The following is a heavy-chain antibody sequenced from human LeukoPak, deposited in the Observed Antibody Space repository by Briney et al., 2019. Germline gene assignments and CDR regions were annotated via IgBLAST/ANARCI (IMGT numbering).Heavy chain of an antibody. V-gene: IGHV5-10-1*01. J-gene: IGHJ5*02. CDR1: GYSFTSYW. D-gene: IGHD3-10*01. CDR3: ARRSRFGALTS. CDR2: IDPSDSYT. Sequence: GESLKISGKGSGYSFTSYWISWVRQMPGKGLEWMGRIDPSDSYTNYSASCQGHVTISADTSISTAYLQWSSLKASDTAMYYCARRSRFGALTSWGQGTLVTVSS.